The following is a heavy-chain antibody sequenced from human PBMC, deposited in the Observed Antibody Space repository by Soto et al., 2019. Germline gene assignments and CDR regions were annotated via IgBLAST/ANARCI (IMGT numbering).Heavy chain of an antibody. CDR3: VQGASTAHQPLDS. Sequence: GSLRLSCAASGFTFSSYAMSWVRQAPGKGLEWVSAISGSGGSTYYADSVKGRFTISRDNFNNTLYLQLNSLRPEDTAVYHCVQGASTAHQPLDSWGQGVLVTVSS. J-gene: IGHJ4*02. CDR1: GFTFSSYA. D-gene: IGHD1-26*01. CDR2: ISGSGGST. V-gene: IGHV3-23*01.